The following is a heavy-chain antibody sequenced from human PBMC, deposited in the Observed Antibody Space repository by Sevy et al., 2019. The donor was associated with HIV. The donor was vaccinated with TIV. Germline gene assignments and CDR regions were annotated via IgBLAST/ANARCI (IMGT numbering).Heavy chain of an antibody. V-gene: IGHV3-7*01. CDR3: ARGSFCSSASCYSGGYHY. CDR1: GFTFSSYW. D-gene: IGHD2-2*01. J-gene: IGHJ4*02. Sequence: GGSLRLSCAASGFTFSSYWLNWVRQAPGKGLEWVANIKQDGSERYYVDSVKGRFTISRDNAKNSLYLQMNSLRAEDTAVYYCARGSFCSSASCYSGGYHYWSQGTLVTVSS. CDR2: IKQDGSER.